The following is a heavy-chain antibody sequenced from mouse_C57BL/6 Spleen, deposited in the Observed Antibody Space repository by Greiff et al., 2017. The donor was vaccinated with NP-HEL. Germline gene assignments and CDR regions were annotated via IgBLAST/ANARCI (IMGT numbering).Heavy chain of an antibody. CDR1: GYTFTSYW. CDR3: ARLPFITTVVEGGWYFDV. Sequence: QVQLQQPGAELVKPGASVKMSCKASGYTFTSYWITWVKQRPGQGLEWIGDIYPGSGSTNYNEKFKSKATLTVDTSSSTAYMQLSSLTSEDSAVYYCARLPFITTVVEGGWYFDVWGTGTTVTVSS. CDR2: IYPGSGST. D-gene: IGHD1-1*01. V-gene: IGHV1-55*01. J-gene: IGHJ1*03.